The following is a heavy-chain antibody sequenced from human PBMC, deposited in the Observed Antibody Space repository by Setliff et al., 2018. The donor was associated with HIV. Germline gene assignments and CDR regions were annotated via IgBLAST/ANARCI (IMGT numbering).Heavy chain of an antibody. CDR1: GVTFSDSA. CDR2: IKTKSDSYAT. CDR3: TASPDGDCYTTNCANWFDP. D-gene: IGHD2-21*02. J-gene: IGHJ5*02. Sequence: LSLSCSASGVTFSDSAMHWVRQAPGKGLEWVGRIKTKSDSYATAYGASVKGRFTISRDDSQNTAYLQMSSLKTEDTAVYFCTASPDGDCYTTNCANWFDPWGQGTLVTVSS. V-gene: IGHV3-73*01.